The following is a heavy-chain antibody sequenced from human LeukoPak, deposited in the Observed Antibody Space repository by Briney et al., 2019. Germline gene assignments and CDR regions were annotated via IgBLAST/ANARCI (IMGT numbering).Heavy chain of an antibody. V-gene: IGHV4-34*01. CDR3: ARGPSIVVVTASISCAFDI. J-gene: IGHJ3*02. Sequence: PSETLSLTCAVYGGSFSGYYWSLIRQPPGKGLEWIGEINHSGSTNYNPSLKSRVTISVDTSKNQFSLKLSSVTAADTAVYYCARGPSIVVVTASISCAFDIWGQGTMVTVSS. CDR2: INHSGST. CDR1: GGSFSGYY. D-gene: IGHD2-21*02.